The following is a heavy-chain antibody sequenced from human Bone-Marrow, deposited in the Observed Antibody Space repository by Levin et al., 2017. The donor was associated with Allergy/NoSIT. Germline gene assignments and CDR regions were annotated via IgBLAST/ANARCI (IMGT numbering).Heavy chain of an antibody. Sequence: SQTLSLTCAIFGDTVSSNSAAWHWIRLSPSRGLEWLGRAYYRSKWYHDYEVSVEGRLTISTDTSKNQFSLHLKSVTHDDTAVYFCARDRVTIAATGFDYWGQGTPVTVSS. CDR1: GDTVSSNSAA. V-gene: IGHV6-1*01. J-gene: IGHJ4*02. D-gene: IGHD2-15*01. CDR3: ARDRVTIAATGFDY. CDR2: AYYRSKWYH.